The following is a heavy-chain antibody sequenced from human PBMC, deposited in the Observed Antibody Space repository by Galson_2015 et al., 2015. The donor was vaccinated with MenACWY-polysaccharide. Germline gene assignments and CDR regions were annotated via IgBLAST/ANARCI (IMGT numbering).Heavy chain of an antibody. CDR2: ITPSSNT. CDR1: GFSFSGYY. CDR3: ARVRGPTVATWYFDY. V-gene: IGHV3-69-1*02. D-gene: IGHD4-23*01. J-gene: IGHJ4*02. Sequence: SLRLSCAASGFSFSGYYMTWIRQAPGKGLEWISYITPSSNTYYADSVKGRFTVSRDNGKNSGFLQMNSLRDEDTAVYYCARVRGPTVATWYFDYWGQGTLVTVSS.